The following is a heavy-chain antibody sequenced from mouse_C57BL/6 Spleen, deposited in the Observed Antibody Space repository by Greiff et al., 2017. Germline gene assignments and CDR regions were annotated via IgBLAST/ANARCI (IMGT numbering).Heavy chain of an antibody. CDR2: IDPETGGT. J-gene: IGHJ3*01. CDR3: TRGGYQFAY. D-gene: IGHD2-2*01. Sequence: VQLQQSGAELVRPGASVTLSCKASGYTFTDYEMHWVKQTPVHGLEWIGAIDPETGGTAYNQKFKGKAILTADKSSSTAYMELLSLTSEDSSVYNCTRGGYQFAYWGQGTLVTVSA. V-gene: IGHV1-15*01. CDR1: GYTFTDYE.